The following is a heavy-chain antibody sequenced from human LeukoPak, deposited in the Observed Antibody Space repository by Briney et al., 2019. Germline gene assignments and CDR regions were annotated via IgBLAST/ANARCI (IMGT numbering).Heavy chain of an antibody. CDR1: GGSFSGYY. D-gene: IGHD4-17*01. Sequence: PSETLSLTCAVYGGSFSGYYWSWIRQPPGKGLEWIGEINHSGSTNYNPSLKSRVTISVDTSKNQLSLKLSSVTAADTAVYYCARQYSTVTTIWAFSYYYYYGMDVWGQGTTVTVSS. V-gene: IGHV4-34*01. CDR3: ARQYSTVTTIWAFSYYYYYGMDV. CDR2: INHSGST. J-gene: IGHJ6*02.